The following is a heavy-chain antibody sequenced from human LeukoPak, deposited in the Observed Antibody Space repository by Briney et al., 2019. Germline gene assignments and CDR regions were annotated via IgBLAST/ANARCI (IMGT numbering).Heavy chain of an antibody. J-gene: IGHJ4*02. Sequence: SETLSLTCTVSGGSISSSSAYCGWIRQPPGEGLEWIGSIYYSKNTYYNPSLKSRVTISADTSKNQFSLTLGSVSATDTAVYYCVSPRGFSYGYFDYWGQGTLVTVSS. CDR1: GGSISSSSAY. CDR3: VSPRGFSYGYFDY. CDR2: IYYSKNT. D-gene: IGHD5-18*01. V-gene: IGHV4-39*01.